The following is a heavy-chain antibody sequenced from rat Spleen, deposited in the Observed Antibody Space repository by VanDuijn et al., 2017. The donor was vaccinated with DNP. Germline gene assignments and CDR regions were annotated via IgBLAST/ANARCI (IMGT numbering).Heavy chain of an antibody. CDR2: ISYSGYT. V-gene: IGHV3-1*01. J-gene: IGHJ2*01. CDR1: GYSITSNY. CDR3: ARWVRYFDY. Sequence: EVQLQESGPGLVKPSQSLSLTCSVTGYSITSNYWGWIRKFPGNKMEWMGYISYSGYTGYNPSLKSRISITRDTSKNQFFLHLNSVTTEDTGTYYCARWVRYFDYWGHGVMVTVSS. D-gene: IGHD1-1*01.